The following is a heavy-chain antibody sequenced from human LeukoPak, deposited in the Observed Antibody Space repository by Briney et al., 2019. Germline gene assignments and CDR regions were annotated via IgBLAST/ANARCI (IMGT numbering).Heavy chain of an antibody. J-gene: IGHJ6*03. V-gene: IGHV1-18*01. CDR1: GYTFTSYG. D-gene: IGHD3-22*01. Sequence: ASVKVSCKASGYTFTSYGISWVRQAPGQGLEWMGWISAYNGNTNYAQKLQGRVTMTTDTSTSTAYMELRSLRSDDTAVYYCARDRLCYDSSGYYTPKQKNYYMDVWGKGTTVTVSS. CDR3: ARDRLCYDSSGYYTPKQKNYYMDV. CDR2: ISAYNGNT.